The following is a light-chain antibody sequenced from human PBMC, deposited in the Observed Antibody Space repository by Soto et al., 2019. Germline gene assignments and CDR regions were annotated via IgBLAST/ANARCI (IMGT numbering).Light chain of an antibody. J-gene: IGKJ4*01. Sequence: EVVLTQSPGTVSLSPGERATLSCRASPSISGIYLAWYQQKPGQGPRLLIYGASTRATGIPDRFRGSGSGDDFTLSIDRLEPGDSAVYFCQHYLSPPLTFGGGTRVEVK. V-gene: IGKV3-20*01. CDR1: PSISGIY. CDR2: GAS. CDR3: QHYLSPPLT.